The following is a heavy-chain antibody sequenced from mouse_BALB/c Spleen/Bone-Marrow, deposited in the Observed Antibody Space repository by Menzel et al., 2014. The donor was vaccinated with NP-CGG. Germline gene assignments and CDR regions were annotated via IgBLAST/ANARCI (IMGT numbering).Heavy chain of an antibody. V-gene: IGHV5-6-3*01. D-gene: IGHD2-13*01. J-gene: IGHJ3*01. CDR1: GLNISSYG. CDR2: LNSDAGST. CDR3: SGGGDQNSSLAY. Sequence: LKQVASATGLVHPGGYLQLSCAVSGLNISSYGLSWVRQTPDKSPELVATLNSDAGSTYYSDSVKGRFTISRDDGKNPRTLLMRYMKSVGSAMDNWSGGGDQNSSLAYWCQG.